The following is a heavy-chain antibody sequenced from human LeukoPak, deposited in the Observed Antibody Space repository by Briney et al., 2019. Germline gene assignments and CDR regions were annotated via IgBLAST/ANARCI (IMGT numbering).Heavy chain of an antibody. D-gene: IGHD3-10*02. CDR1: GGSISSSSYY. V-gene: IGHV4-39*07. CDR2: MYYSGST. CDR3: ARDVRGVTYFDY. J-gene: IGHJ4*02. Sequence: SETLSLTCTVSGGSISSSSYYWGWIRQPPGKGLEWIGSMYYSGSTYYNPSLKSRVTISVDTSKNQFSLKLSSVTAADTAVYYCARDVRGVTYFDYWGQGTLVTVSS.